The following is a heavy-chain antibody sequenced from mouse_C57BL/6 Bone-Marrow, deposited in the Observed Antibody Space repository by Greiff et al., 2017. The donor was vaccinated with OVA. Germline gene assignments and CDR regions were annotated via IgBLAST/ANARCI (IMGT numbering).Heavy chain of an antibody. CDR2: IRLKSDNYAT. CDR3: TGGGRDY. CDR1: GFTFSNYW. J-gene: IGHJ2*01. V-gene: IGHV6-3*01. Sequence: EVKLMESGGGLVQPGGSMKLSCVASGFTFSNYWMNWVRQSPEKGLEWVAQIRLKSDNYATHYAVSVKGRFTISRDDSKSSVYLQMNNLRAEDTGIYYCTGGGRDYWGQGTTLTVSS. D-gene: IGHD3-3*01.